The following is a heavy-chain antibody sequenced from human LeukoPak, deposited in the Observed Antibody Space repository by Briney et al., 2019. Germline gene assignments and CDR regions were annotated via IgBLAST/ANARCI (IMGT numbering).Heavy chain of an antibody. CDR1: GFTFSSYA. CDR2: ISGSGGST. Sequence: GGSLRLSCAASGFTFSSYAMSWVRQAPGKGLEWVSAISGSGGSTYYADSVKGRFTISRDNSKNTLYLQMNNLRVEDSAVYYCAKDQARADCSSGSCYPFDFWGQGTLVTVSS. D-gene: IGHD2-15*01. J-gene: IGHJ4*02. V-gene: IGHV3-23*01. CDR3: AKDQARADCSSGSCYPFDF.